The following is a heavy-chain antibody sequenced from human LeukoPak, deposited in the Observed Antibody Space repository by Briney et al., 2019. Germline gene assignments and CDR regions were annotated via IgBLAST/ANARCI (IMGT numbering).Heavy chain of an antibody. Sequence: GGSLRLSCAASGFTFSNYWMHWVRQGPGKGLEWVSGINWNGGDTAYADSVKGRFTISRDNAKNSLYLQMNNLRAEDTALYYCARDLPQIEYWGQGTLVTVSS. V-gene: IGHV3-20*04. CDR3: ARDLPQIEY. CDR1: GFTFSNYW. CDR2: INWNGGDT. D-gene: IGHD3-22*01. J-gene: IGHJ4*02.